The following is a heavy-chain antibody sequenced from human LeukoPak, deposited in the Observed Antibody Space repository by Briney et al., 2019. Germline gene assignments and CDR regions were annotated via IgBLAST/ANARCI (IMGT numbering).Heavy chain of an antibody. J-gene: IGHJ5*02. V-gene: IGHV4-38-2*02. CDR2: VYHSGST. CDR1: GYSISSGYY. D-gene: IGHD6-13*01. Sequence: SETLSLTCTVSGYSISSGYYWGWIRQPPGKGLEWIGSVYHSGSTYYNPSLKSRVTISVDTSKNQFSLKLSSVTAADTAVYYCARGAAAGTKWFDPRGQGTLVTVSS. CDR3: ARGAAAGTKWFDP.